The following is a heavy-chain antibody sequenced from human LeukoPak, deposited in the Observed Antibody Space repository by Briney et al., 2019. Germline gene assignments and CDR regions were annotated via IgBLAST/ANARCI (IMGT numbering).Heavy chain of an antibody. D-gene: IGHD3-3*01. V-gene: IGHV3-23*01. CDR1: GFTFSSYA. Sequence: GGSLRLSCAASGFTFSSYAMSWVRQAPGKGLEWVSAISGSGGSTYYAHSVKGRFTISRDNSKNTLYLQMNSLRVEDTAVYYCAKTRDPYDFWSGYYMWGQGTLVTVSS. CDR3: AKTRDPYDFWSGYYM. CDR2: ISGSGGST. J-gene: IGHJ4*02.